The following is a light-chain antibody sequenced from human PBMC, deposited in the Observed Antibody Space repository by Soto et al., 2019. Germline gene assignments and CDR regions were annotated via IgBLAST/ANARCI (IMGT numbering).Light chain of an antibody. V-gene: IGLV1-40*01. CDR2: ENN. CDR3: QSYDSSLSGYV. CDR1: SSNIGAGYE. J-gene: IGLJ1*01. Sequence: QAVVTQPPSVSEAPGQRVTISCTGSSSNIGAGYEAHWYQQVPGTAPKLLIYENNNRPSGVPDRFSGSKSGTSASLAITGLQAEDEAEYYCQSYDSSLSGYVFGTGTKFTVL.